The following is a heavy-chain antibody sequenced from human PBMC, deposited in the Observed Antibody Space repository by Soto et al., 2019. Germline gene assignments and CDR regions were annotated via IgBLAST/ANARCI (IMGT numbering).Heavy chain of an antibody. Sequence: PSETLSLTCAVYGGSFSGYYWSWIRQPPGKGLEWIGEINHSGSTNYNPSLKSRVTISVDTSKNQFSLKLSSVTAADTAVYYCARITAAAVVDYWGLGTLVTVSS. J-gene: IGHJ4*02. CDR1: GGSFSGYY. CDR3: ARITAAAVVDY. CDR2: INHSGST. V-gene: IGHV4-34*01. D-gene: IGHD6-13*01.